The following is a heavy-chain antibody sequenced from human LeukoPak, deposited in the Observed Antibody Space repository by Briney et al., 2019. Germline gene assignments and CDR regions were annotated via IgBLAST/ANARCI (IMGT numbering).Heavy chain of an antibody. Sequence: SETLSLTWTVSGGSISSGGYYWSWIRQPPGKGLEWIGCIYDRGPAYYNPSLKSRFTISVDRPKNQFFLNVTSLTAADTAVYYCARSRQASGLLSSWGQGTPVVVSS. D-gene: IGHD3-10*01. CDR1: GGSISSGGYY. J-gene: IGHJ5*02. CDR3: ARSRQASGLLSS. CDR2: IYDRGPA. V-gene: IGHV4-30-2*01.